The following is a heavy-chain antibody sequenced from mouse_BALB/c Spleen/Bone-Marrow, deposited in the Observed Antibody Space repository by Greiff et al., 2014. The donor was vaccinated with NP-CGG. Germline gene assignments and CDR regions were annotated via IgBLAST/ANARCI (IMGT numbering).Heavy chain of an antibody. D-gene: IGHD2-10*02. J-gene: IGHJ2*01. CDR1: GYTFTSYK. Sequence: QVQLQQSAAELARPGASVKMSCKASGYTFTSYKMHWVKQRPGQGLEWIGYINPSSGYTEYIQKFKDKTTLTADKSSSSAYMQLSSLTSEDSAVYYCARSYGNYLYFDYWGQGTALTVSS. CDR2: INPSSGYT. CDR3: ARSYGNYLYFDY. V-gene: IGHV1-4*02.